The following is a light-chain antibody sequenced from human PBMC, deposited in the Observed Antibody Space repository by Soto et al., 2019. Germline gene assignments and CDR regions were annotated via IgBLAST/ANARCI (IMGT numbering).Light chain of an antibody. V-gene: IGLV2-18*02. Sequence: QSVLTQPPSVSGSPGQSVAISCTGTSSDVGSYNRVSWYQQPPGTAPKVKIYEVSNRPSGVHDRFSGSKSGNTASLTIFGLQAEDEADYYCSSYTSSNTYVFGTGTKVTV. J-gene: IGLJ1*01. CDR3: SSYTSSNTYV. CDR1: SSDVGSYNR. CDR2: EVS.